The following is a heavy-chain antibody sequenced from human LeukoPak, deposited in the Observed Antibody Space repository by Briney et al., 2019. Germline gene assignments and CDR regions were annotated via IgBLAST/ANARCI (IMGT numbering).Heavy chain of an antibody. J-gene: IGHJ4*02. Sequence: PGGSLRLSCTASGFSFNNYAMTWFRQAPGKGLEWVSIIIASSGSTFYADSVKGRLTICRDHSKSTLYIQMNSLSVEDTAVYYCAKGAYDYVEVAYFDFWGQGALVTVSS. D-gene: IGHD5-12*01. V-gene: IGHV3-23*01. CDR2: IIASSGST. CDR3: AKGAYDYVEVAYFDF. CDR1: GFSFNNYA.